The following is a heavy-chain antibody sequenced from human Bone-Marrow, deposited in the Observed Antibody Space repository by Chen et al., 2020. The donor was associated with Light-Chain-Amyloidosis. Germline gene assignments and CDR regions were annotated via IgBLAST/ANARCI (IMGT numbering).Heavy chain of an antibody. J-gene: IGHJ6*03. CDR3: AREGRYITMVRGVIRYYYYMDV. Sequence: EVQLVESGGGLVQPGGSLRLSCAASGFTLSSYWMSWVRQAPGKGLEWVANIKQDGSEKYYVDSVKGRFTISRDNAKNSLYLQMNSLRAEDTAVYYCAREGRYITMVRGVIRYYYYMDVWGKGTTVTVSS. D-gene: IGHD3-10*01. CDR1: GFTLSSYW. CDR2: IKQDGSEK. V-gene: IGHV3-7*01.